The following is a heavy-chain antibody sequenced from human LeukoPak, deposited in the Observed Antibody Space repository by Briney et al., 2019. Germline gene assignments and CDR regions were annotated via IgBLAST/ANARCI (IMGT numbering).Heavy chain of an antibody. CDR2: IYYSGST. CDR1: GGSISSSSYY. Sequence: SETLSLTCTVSGGSISSSSYYCGWIRQPPGNGLEWLGRIYYSGSTYYNPSLKSRVTISVDTSKNQFSLKLSSVTAADTAVYYCARHSDDYGDYWFDPWGQGTLVTVSS. J-gene: IGHJ5*02. D-gene: IGHD4-17*01. V-gene: IGHV4-39*01. CDR3: ARHSDDYGDYWFDP.